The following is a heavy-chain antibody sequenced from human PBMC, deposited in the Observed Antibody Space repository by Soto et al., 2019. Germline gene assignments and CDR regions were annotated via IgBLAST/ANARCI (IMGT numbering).Heavy chain of an antibody. D-gene: IGHD5-18*01. Sequence: QVQLVESGGGVVQPGRSLRRSCAASGFTFSSYGMNWVRQAPGKGLEWVAVVSYDEITKYYADSVKGRFTISRDNSKNTVYLQMNSLRPEDTAVYYCAKPLGLLRRAMAQGSDYWGQGTLVTVSS. J-gene: IGHJ4*02. V-gene: IGHV3-30*18. CDR1: GFTFSSYG. CDR3: AKPLGLLRRAMAQGSDY. CDR2: VSYDEITK.